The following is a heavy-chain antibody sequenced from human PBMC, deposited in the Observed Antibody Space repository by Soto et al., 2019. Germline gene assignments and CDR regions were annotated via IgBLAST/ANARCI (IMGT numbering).Heavy chain of an antibody. CDR2: ISSSSSTI. D-gene: IGHD3-10*01. Sequence: HPGGSLRLSCAASGFTFSSYSMNWVRQAPGKGLEWVSYISSSSSTIYYADSVKGRFTISRDNAKNSLYLQMNSLRAEDTAVYYCAKGLWFGDFKSGNWFDPWGQGTLVTVSS. CDR1: GFTFSSYS. J-gene: IGHJ5*02. V-gene: IGHV3-48*01. CDR3: AKGLWFGDFKSGNWFDP.